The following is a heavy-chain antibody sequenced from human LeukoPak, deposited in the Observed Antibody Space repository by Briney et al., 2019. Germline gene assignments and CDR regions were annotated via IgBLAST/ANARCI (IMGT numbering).Heavy chain of an antibody. CDR2: IYTSGST. Sequence: PSQTLSLTCTVSGGSISSGSYYWSWIRQPAGKGLEWIGRIYTSGSTNYNPSLKSRVTISVDTSKNQFSLKLSSVTAADTAVYYCARDLYGDPFGYFDLWGRGTLVTVSP. CDR1: GGSISSGSYY. V-gene: IGHV4-61*02. CDR3: ARDLYGDPFGYFDL. D-gene: IGHD4-17*01. J-gene: IGHJ2*01.